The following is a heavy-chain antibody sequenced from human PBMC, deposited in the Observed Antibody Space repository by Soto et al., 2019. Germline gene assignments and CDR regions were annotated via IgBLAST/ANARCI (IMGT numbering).Heavy chain of an antibody. D-gene: IGHD5-18*01. Sequence: GGSLRLSCAASGFTFSSYAMSWVRQAPGKGLEWVSAISGSGGSTYYADSVKGRFTISRDNSKNTLYLQMNSLRAEDTAVYYCAKDLVGYSYGYESPNWFDPWGQGTLVTVSS. CDR3: AKDLVGYSYGYESPNWFDP. V-gene: IGHV3-23*01. CDR2: ISGSGGST. CDR1: GFTFSSYA. J-gene: IGHJ5*02.